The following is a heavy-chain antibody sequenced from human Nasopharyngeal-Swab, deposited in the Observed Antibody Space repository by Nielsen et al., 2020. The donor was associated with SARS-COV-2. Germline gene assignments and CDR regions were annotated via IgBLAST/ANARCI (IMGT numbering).Heavy chain of an antibody. CDR1: GASVSNDRVA. J-gene: IGHJ4*02. D-gene: IGHD3-16*01. CDR2: TYYRSEWYN. CDR3: ARDEGAHNS. V-gene: IGHV6-1*01. Sequence: SETLSPTCAISGASVSNDRVAWTWIRQSPSRGLEWLGRTYYRSEWYNDYAVSVKSRITIKPDPSTNQFSLQLNSVTPEDTAVYYCARDEGAHNSWGQGTLVTVSS.